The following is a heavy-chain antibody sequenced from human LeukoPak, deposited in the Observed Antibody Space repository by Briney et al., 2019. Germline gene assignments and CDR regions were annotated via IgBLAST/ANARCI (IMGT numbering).Heavy chain of an antibody. CDR2: MSFDGSDK. CDR1: GFTFSNYA. J-gene: IGHJ6*02. Sequence: PGGSLRLSCEASGFTFSNYAMHWVRQAPGKGLEWVAVMSFDGSDKYYADSVKGRFTISRDNSKNTLYLQMNSLRAEDTAVYYCAREVYYDSPTNYYYYGMDVWGQGTTVTVSS. V-gene: IGHV3-30*04. CDR3: AREVYYDSPTNYYYYGMDV. D-gene: IGHD3-22*01.